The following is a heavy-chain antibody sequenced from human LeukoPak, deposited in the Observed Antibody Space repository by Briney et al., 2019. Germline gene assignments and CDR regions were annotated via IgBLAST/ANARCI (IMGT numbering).Heavy chain of an antibody. J-gene: IGHJ3*02. D-gene: IGHD6-25*01. CDR1: GFTFSSYS. V-gene: IGHV3-48*01. Sequence: PGGSLRLSCAASGFTFSSYSMNWVRQAPGKGLEWVSYISSSSSTIYYADSVKGLFTISRDNAKNSLYLQMNSLRADDTAVYYCARDLRSARAFDIWGQGTMVTVSS. CDR3: ARDLRSARAFDI. CDR2: ISSSSSTI.